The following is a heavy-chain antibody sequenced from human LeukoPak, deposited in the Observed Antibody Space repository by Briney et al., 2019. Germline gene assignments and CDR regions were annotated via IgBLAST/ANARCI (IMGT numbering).Heavy chain of an antibody. CDR2: ISYDGSNK. D-gene: IGHD3-22*01. CDR1: GFTFSSYA. J-gene: IGHJ4*02. V-gene: IGHV3-30-3*01. CDR3: ARESPGGYYDSSGSKPYYFDY. Sequence: PERSLRLSRAASGFTFSSYAMHWVRQAPGKGLEWVAVISYDGSNKYYADSVKGRFTISRDNSKNTLYLQMNSLRAEDTAVYYCARESPGGYYDSSGSKPYYFDYWGQGTLVTVSS.